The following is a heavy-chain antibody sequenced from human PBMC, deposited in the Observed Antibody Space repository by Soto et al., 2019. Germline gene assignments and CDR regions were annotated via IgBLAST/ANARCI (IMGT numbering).Heavy chain of an antibody. CDR1: GGSISSSSYY. V-gene: IGHV4-39*01. Sequence: ETLSLTCTVSGGSISSSSYYWGWIRQPPGKGLEWIGSIYYSGSTYYNPSLKSRVTISVDTSKNQFSLKLSSVTAADTAVYYCARLVYSSGWGGFNWFDPWGQGTLVTVS. J-gene: IGHJ5*02. CDR3: ARLVYSSGWGGFNWFDP. CDR2: IYYSGST. D-gene: IGHD6-19*01.